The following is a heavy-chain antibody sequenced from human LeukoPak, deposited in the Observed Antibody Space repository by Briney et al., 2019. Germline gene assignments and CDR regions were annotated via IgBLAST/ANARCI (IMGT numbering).Heavy chain of an antibody. CDR2: INRSGST. CDR1: GGSFSGYY. D-gene: IGHD3-10*01. CDR3: ARGGSRKPRANFDY. Sequence: SETLSLTCAVYGGSFSGYYWSWIRQPPGKGLEWIGEINRSGSTNYNPSLKSRVTISVDTSKNQFSLKLSSVTAADTAVYYCARGGSRKPRANFDYWGQGTLVTVSS. V-gene: IGHV4-34*01. J-gene: IGHJ4*02.